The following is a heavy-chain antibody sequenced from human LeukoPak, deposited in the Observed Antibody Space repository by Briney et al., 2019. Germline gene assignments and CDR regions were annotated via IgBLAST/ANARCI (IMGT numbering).Heavy chain of an antibody. D-gene: IGHD3-22*01. CDR3: ARDSGGGYYPDAFDI. Sequence: PGGSLRLSCAASGFTFSSYSMNWVRQAPGKGLEWVSYISSSSSTIYYADSVKGRFTISRDNAKNSLYLQMNSLRAEDTAVYYCARDSGGGYYPDAFDIWGQGTMVTVSS. V-gene: IGHV3-48*04. CDR1: GFTFSSYS. J-gene: IGHJ3*02. CDR2: ISSSSSTI.